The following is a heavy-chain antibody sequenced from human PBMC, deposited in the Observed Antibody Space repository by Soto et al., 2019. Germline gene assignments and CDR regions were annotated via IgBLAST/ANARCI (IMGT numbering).Heavy chain of an antibody. D-gene: IGHD5-12*01. CDR3: ARDWGDGYNIDAFDI. Sequence: GGSLRLSCAASGFTLSSYSMNWVRQAPGKGLEWVSYISSSSSTIYYADSVKGRFTISRDNAKNSLYLQMNSLRDEDTAVYYCARDWGDGYNIDAFDIWGQGTMVTVSS. CDR2: ISSSSSTI. J-gene: IGHJ3*02. V-gene: IGHV3-48*02. CDR1: GFTLSSYS.